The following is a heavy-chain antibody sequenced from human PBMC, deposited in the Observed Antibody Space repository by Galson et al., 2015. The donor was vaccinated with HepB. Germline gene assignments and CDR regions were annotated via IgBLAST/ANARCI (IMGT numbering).Heavy chain of an antibody. CDR3: ARNTDSNAFDI. Sequence: LRLSCAASGFTFSDYYMSWIRQAPGKGLEWVSYISSSSSYTNYADSVKGRFTISRDNAKNSLYLQMSSLRAEDTAVYYCARNTDSNAFDIWGQGTMVTVSS. J-gene: IGHJ3*02. V-gene: IGHV3-11*06. D-gene: IGHD5-18*01. CDR2: ISSSSSYT. CDR1: GFTFSDYY.